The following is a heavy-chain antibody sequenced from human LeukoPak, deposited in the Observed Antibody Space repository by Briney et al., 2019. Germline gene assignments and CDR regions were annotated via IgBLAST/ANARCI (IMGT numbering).Heavy chain of an antibody. CDR2: IYYSGST. CDR1: GGSISSSSHS. Sequence: SETLSLTCTVSGGSISSSSHSWVWIRQPPGKGLEWIGSIYYSGSTYYNPSLKSRVTISVDTSKNQFSLKLSSVTAADTAVYYCARLGGDFGYWGQGTLVTVSS. V-gene: IGHV4-39*01. CDR3: ARLGGDFGY. J-gene: IGHJ4*02. D-gene: IGHD4-17*01.